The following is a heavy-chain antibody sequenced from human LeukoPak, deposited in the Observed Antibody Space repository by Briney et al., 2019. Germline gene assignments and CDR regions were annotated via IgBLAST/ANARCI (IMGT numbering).Heavy chain of an antibody. CDR2: ISSSGSTI. V-gene: IGHV3-11*04. Sequence: GGSLRLSCAASGFTFSDYYMSWIRQAPGKGLEWVSYISSSGSTIYYADSVKGRFTISRGNAKNSLYLQMNSLRAEDTAVYYCARAFPYYYGSGSNDIWGQGTMVTVSS. CDR3: ARAFPYYYGSGSNDI. J-gene: IGHJ3*02. CDR1: GFTFSDYY. D-gene: IGHD3-10*01.